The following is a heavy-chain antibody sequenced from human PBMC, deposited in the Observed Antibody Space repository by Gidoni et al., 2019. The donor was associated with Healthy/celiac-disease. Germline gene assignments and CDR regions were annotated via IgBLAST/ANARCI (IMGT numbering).Heavy chain of an antibody. CDR2: IIPIFGTA. CDR3: ARDSSSGWSAFDI. V-gene: IGHV1-69*01. J-gene: IGHJ3*02. D-gene: IGHD6-19*01. Sequence: QVQLVQSGAQVKNPGSSVKVSCKASGCTFSSSAISCVRQAPGQGLEWMGGIIPIFGTANYAQKCQGRVTITADESTSTAYMELSSLRSEDTAVYYCARDSSSGWSAFDIWGQGTMVTVSS. CDR1: GCTFSSSA.